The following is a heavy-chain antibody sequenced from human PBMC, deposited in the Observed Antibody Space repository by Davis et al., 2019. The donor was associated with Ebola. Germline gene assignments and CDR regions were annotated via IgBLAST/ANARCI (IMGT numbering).Heavy chain of an antibody. CDR2: INHSGST. Sequence: MPSETLSLTCAVYGGSFSAYYWSWIRPPPGKGLEWIGEINHSGSTTYNPSLKRRVTISVDTSKNQFSLKLSSVTAADTAVYYCARVSWNYGRIDWGQGTLVTVSS. D-gene: IGHD1-7*01. V-gene: IGHV4-34*01. J-gene: IGHJ4*02. CDR3: ARVSWNYGRID. CDR1: GGSFSAYY.